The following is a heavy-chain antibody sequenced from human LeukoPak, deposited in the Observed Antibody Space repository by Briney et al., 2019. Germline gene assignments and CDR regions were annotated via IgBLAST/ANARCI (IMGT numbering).Heavy chain of an antibody. Sequence: GGSLRLSCAASGFRFSSYGMHWVRQAPGKGLEWVAYVRYDGSNKYYSDSVKGRFTISRDDSKNTLFLQMNSLRAEDTAVYYCAREDYYFDSSGTHYFDYWGQGTLVTVSS. CDR2: VRYDGSNK. CDR3: AREDYYFDSSGTHYFDY. CDR1: GFRFSSYG. V-gene: IGHV3-30*02. D-gene: IGHD3-22*01. J-gene: IGHJ4*02.